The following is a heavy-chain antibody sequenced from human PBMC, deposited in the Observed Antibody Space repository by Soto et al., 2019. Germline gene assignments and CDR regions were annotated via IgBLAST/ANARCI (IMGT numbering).Heavy chain of an antibody. J-gene: IGHJ4*02. D-gene: IGHD6-25*01. CDR1: GFTVSNNY. V-gene: IGHV3-53*01. CDR2: IYSGGYT. Sequence: EVQLVESGGGLIQPGGSLRLSCAVSGFTVSNNYMSWVRQAPGKGLEGVSVIYSGGYTAYGDSVKGRFTISRDNSKNTLNHQMNTRRADDAAVFSCAAQRGGGGYWGQGTLVTVSS. CDR3: AAQRGGGGY.